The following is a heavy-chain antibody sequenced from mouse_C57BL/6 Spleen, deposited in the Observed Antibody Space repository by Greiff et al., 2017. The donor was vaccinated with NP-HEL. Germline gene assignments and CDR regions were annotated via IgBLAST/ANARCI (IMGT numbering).Heavy chain of an antibody. CDR2: ISDGGSYT. Sequence: EVHLVESGGGLVKPGGSLKLSCAASGFTFSSYAMSWVRQTPEKRLEWVATISDGGSYTYYPDNVKGRFTISRDNAKNNLYLQMSHLKSEDTAMYYCARGSYYTYYFDYWGQGTTLTVSS. CDR1: GFTFSSYA. J-gene: IGHJ2*01. CDR3: ARGSYYTYYFDY. D-gene: IGHD2-10*01. V-gene: IGHV5-4*01.